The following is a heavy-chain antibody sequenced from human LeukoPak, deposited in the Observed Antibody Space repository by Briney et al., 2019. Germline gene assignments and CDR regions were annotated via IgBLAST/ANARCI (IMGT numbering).Heavy chain of an antibody. CDR2: IYYSGST. V-gene: IGHV4-39*07. J-gene: IGHJ4*02. CDR3: ARGTQGVKPVGY. D-gene: IGHD1-14*01. Sequence: PSETLSLTCTVSGGSISSSSYYWGWIRQPPGKGLEWIGSIYYSGSTYYNPSLKSRVTISVDTSKNQFSLKLSSVTAADTAVYYCARGTQGVKPVGYWGQGTLVTVSS. CDR1: GGSISSSSYY.